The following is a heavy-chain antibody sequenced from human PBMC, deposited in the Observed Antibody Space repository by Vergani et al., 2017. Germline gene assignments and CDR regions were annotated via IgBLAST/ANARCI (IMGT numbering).Heavy chain of an antibody. CDR1: GYTFTGYY. D-gene: IGHD3-9*01. V-gene: IGHV1-69*01. J-gene: IGHJ4*02. Sequence: QVQLVQSGAEVKKPGASVKVSCKASGYTFTGYYMHWVRQAPGQGLEWMGGIIPIFGTANYAQKFQGRVTITADESTSTAYMELSSLRSEDTAVYYCARALYYDILTGYCLWGQGTLVTVSS. CDR3: ARALYYDILTGYCL. CDR2: IIPIFGTA.